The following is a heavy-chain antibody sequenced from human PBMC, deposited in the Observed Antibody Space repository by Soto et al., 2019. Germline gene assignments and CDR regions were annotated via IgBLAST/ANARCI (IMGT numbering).Heavy chain of an antibody. CDR1: GGTFSSYA. V-gene: IGHV1-69*13. CDR2: IIPIFGTA. Sequence: SVKVSCKASGGTFSSYAISWVRQAPGQGLEWMGGIIPIFGTANYAQKFQGRVTITADESTSTAYMELSSLRSEDTAVYYCASRSGITIFGVVSQGGWFDPWGQGTLVTVPQ. D-gene: IGHD3-3*01. CDR3: ASRSGITIFGVVSQGGWFDP. J-gene: IGHJ5*02.